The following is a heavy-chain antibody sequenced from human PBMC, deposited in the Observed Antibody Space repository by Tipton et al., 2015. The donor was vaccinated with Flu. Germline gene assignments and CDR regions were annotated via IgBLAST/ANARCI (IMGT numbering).Heavy chain of an antibody. V-gene: IGHV3-53*01. CDR2: IYSGGST. J-gene: IGHJ6*02. CDR1: EFTVSGYY. D-gene: IGHD3-10*01. Sequence: SLRLSCAASEFTVSGYYMSWVRQAPGQGLEWVSIIYSGGSTYYADSVKGRFTISRDNTKNTLYLQMNNLRAEDTAVYYCATDRLYGSGTSMDVWGQGTTVIVSS. CDR3: ATDRLYGSGTSMDV.